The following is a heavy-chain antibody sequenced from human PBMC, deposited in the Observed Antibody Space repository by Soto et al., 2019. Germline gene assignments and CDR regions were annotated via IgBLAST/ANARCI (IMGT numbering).Heavy chain of an antibody. Sequence: GASVKVSCTVSGYTLTELSMRWVRQAPGKGLEWMGGFDPEDGETIYAQKFQGRVTMTEDTSTDTAYMELSSLRSEDTAVYYCATSPVIAARINSYYYYGMDVWGQGTTVTVSS. CDR1: GYTLTELS. CDR2: FDPEDGET. J-gene: IGHJ6*02. CDR3: ATSPVIAARINSYYYYGMDV. V-gene: IGHV1-24*01. D-gene: IGHD6-6*01.